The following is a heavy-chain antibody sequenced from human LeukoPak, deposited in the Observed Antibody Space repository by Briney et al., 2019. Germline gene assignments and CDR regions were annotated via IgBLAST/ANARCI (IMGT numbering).Heavy chain of an antibody. D-gene: IGHD1-26*01. Sequence: QPGGSLRLSCSASGFTFSTYWMSWVRQAPGKGLEWVANMRRDGNEIYYLDSVRGRFTISRDNSKNTLYLEMDSLRAEDTAVYYCAGDPPYSGYAFHIWGQGTMVTVSS. CDR1: GFTFSTYW. CDR2: MRRDGNEI. V-gene: IGHV3-7*01. J-gene: IGHJ3*02. CDR3: AGDPPYSGYAFHI.